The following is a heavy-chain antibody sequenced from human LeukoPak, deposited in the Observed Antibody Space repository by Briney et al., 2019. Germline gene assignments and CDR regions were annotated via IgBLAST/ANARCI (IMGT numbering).Heavy chain of an antibody. Sequence: GGSLRLSCAASGFTFSSYSMNWVRQAPGKGLEWVSSISSSSSYIYYADSVKGRFTISRDNAKNSLYLQMNSLRAEDTAVYYCARMNDLRIYGAFDIWGQGTMVTVSS. V-gene: IGHV3-21*04. D-gene: IGHD1-1*01. CDR2: ISSSSSYI. CDR1: GFTFSSYS. J-gene: IGHJ3*02. CDR3: ARMNDLRIYGAFDI.